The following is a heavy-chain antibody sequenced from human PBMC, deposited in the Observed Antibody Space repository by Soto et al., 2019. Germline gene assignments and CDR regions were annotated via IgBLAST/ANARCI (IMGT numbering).Heavy chain of an antibody. CDR1: GYTFTSYD. Sequence: QVQLVQSGAEVKKPGASVKVSCKASGYTFTSYDINWVRQATGQGLEWMGWMNPNSGNTGYAQKFQGRVTMTSNTSIRTAYMGLSSLRSEDTAVYYCRVVAATLVDYWGQGTLVTVSS. J-gene: IGHJ4*02. V-gene: IGHV1-8*01. D-gene: IGHD2-15*01. CDR2: MNPNSGNT. CDR3: RVVAATLVDY.